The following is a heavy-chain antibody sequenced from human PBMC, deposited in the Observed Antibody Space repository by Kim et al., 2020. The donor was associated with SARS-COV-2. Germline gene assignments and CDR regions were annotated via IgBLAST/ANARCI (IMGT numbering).Heavy chain of an antibody. Sequence: LETLSLTCAVYGGSFSGYYWSWIRQPPGKGLEWIGEINHSGSTNYNPSLKSRVTIPVETPKNQYSLKLSSVTTTDPAGYSCAIAGYSSSWYGVRYYMAV. CDR3: AIAGYSSSWYGVRYYMAV. D-gene: IGHD6-13*01. V-gene: IGHV4-34*01. CDR2: INHSGST. CDR1: GGSFSGYY. J-gene: IGHJ6*03.